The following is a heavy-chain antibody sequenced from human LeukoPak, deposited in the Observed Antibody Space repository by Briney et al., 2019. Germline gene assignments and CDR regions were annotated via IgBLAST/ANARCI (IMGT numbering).Heavy chain of an antibody. CDR1: GFTFSSYE. V-gene: IGHV3-48*03. J-gene: IGHJ4*02. CDR2: ISSSGSTI. CDR3: AREGGYYYVGGLDY. Sequence: QPGGSLRLSCAASGFTFSSYEMNWVRQAPGKGLEWVSYISSSGSTIYYADSVKGRFTISRDNAKNSLYLQMNSLRAEDTAVYYCAREGGYYYVGGLDYWGQGTLVTVSS. D-gene: IGHD3-10*02.